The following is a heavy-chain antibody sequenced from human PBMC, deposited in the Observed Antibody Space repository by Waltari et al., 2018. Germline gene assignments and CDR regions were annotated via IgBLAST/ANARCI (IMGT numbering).Heavy chain of an antibody. V-gene: IGHV3-23*01. CDR1: GFTFSSYA. CDR3: ANPWGDEAIFGVFDY. CDR2: ISGSGGST. Sequence: EVQLLESGGGLVQPGGSLRLSCAASGFTFSSYAMSWVRQAPGKGLEWVSAISGSGGSTYYEDAVKGRFTISRDNSKNTLYLQMNSLRAEDTAVYYCANPWGDEAIFGVFDYWGQGTLVTVSS. J-gene: IGHJ4*02. D-gene: IGHD3-16*01.